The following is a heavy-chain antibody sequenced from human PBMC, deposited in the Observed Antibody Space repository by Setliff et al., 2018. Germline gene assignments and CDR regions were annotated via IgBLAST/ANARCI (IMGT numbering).Heavy chain of an antibody. V-gene: IGHV3-23*01. D-gene: IGHD3-22*01. CDR1: GFTFSGYS. CDR2: ISSGGST. CDR3: AKGYYYDSSGY. J-gene: IGHJ4*02. Sequence: GGSLRLSCEASGFTFSGYSMNWVRQAPGKGLEWVSYISSGGSTYYADSVKGRFTISRDNPKNTLYLQMNSLRAEDTAVYYCAKGYYYDSSGYWGQGTLVTVSS.